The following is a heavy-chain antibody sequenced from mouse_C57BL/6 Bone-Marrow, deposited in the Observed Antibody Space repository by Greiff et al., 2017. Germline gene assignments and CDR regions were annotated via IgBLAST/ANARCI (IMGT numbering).Heavy chain of an antibody. CDR2: IDPENGNT. Sequence: VQLQQSGAELVRPGASVKLSCTASGFNIKDDYMHWVKQRPEQGLEWIGWIDPENGNTEYASKFQGKATITADTSSNTAYLQLSSLTSEDTAVYYCTSYDYNYAMDYWGQGTSVTDSS. CDR3: TSYDYNYAMDY. V-gene: IGHV14-4*01. J-gene: IGHJ4*01. D-gene: IGHD2-4*01. CDR1: GFNIKDDY.